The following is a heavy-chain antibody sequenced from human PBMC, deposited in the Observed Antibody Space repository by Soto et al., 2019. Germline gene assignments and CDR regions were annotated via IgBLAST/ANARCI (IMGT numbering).Heavy chain of an antibody. CDR3: AKDLSSWSYFDY. CDR2: ISGSGGSA. Sequence: GSLRLSCAASGFTFSSYAMSWVRQAPGKGLEWVSAISGSGGSAYYADSVKGRFTISRDNSKNTLYLQMNSLGAEDTAVYYCAKDLSSWSYFDYWGQGTLVTVSS. CDR1: GFTFSSYA. V-gene: IGHV3-23*01. D-gene: IGHD6-13*01. J-gene: IGHJ4*02.